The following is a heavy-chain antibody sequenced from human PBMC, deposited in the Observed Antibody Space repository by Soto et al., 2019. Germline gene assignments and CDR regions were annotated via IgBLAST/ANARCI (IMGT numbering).Heavy chain of an antibody. Sequence: EVQLVESGGGLVQPGGSLRLSCAASGFTLSSYWMHWVRQAPGKGLVWVSRIKSDGSSISYADSVKGRFTISRDNAKNTPYLQMNSLRGEDTAVYYCARGGFSGSGSYIQGDYWGQGTLVTVSS. D-gene: IGHD3-10*01. CDR3: ARGGFSGSGSYIQGDY. CDR2: IKSDGSSI. J-gene: IGHJ4*02. CDR1: GFTLSSYW. V-gene: IGHV3-74*01.